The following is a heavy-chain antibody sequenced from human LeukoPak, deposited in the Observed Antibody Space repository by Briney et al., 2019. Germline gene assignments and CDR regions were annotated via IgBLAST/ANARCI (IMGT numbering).Heavy chain of an antibody. D-gene: IGHD3-22*01. CDR1: GGSISSYY. CDR3: AGDSSGYSVPSY. Sequence: LSLTCTVSGGSISSYYWSWIRQPPGKGLEWIGYIYYSGSTNYNPSLKSRVTISVDTSKNQFSLKLSSVTAADTAVYYCAGDSSGYSVPSYWGQGTLVTVSS. V-gene: IGHV4-59*01. J-gene: IGHJ4*02. CDR2: IYYSGST.